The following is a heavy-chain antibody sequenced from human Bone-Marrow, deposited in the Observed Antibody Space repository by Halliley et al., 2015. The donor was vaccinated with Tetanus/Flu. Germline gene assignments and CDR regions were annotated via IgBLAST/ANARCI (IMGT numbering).Heavy chain of an antibody. J-gene: IGHJ4*02. V-gene: IGHV1-18*01. Sequence: QVQLVQSGPEVQKTGASVKLSCVTSGYSFSNYGISWIRQAPGQGLEWMGWINADNGKTSIALRFQGRVTMTTDRSTTVNMEVKNLGSDDTAVYFCAVTGIVGATTFDFWGQGTPVTVSS. D-gene: IGHD1-26*01. CDR2: INADNGKT. CDR1: GYSFSNYG. CDR3: AVTGIVGATTFDF.